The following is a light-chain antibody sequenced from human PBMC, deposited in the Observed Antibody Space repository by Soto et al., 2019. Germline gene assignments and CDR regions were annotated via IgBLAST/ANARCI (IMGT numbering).Light chain of an antibody. CDR1: SSNIGSNT. J-gene: IGLJ2*01. CDR2: SNN. CDR3: AAWVVSLNGVV. Sequence: QSVLTQPPSASGTPGQRVTISCSGSSSNIGSNTVHWYQQLPGTTPKLLIYSNNQRPSGVPDRFSGSKSGTSASLAISGLQSEDEADYYCAAWVVSLNGVVFGGGTKLTVL. V-gene: IGLV1-44*01.